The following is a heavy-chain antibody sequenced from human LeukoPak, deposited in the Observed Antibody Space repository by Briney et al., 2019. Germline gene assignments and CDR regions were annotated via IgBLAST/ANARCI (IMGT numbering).Heavy chain of an antibody. CDR1: GYTFTGYY. Sequence: ASVKVSCKASGYTFTGYYMHWVRQAPGQGLEWMGWINPNSGGTNYAQKFQGRVTMTRDTSISTAYMELSRLRSDDTAVYYCARGWSRYSSGWYFDYWGQGTLVTVSS. CDR2: INPNSGGT. V-gene: IGHV1-2*02. J-gene: IGHJ4*02. D-gene: IGHD6-19*01. CDR3: ARGWSRYSSGWYFDY.